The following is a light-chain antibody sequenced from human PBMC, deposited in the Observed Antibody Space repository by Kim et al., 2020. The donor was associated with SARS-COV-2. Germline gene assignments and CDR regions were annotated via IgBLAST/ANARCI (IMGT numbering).Light chain of an antibody. J-gene: IGKJ2*01. CDR3: QQYEDPPAYT. Sequence: VLTQSPATLSLSPGERATLSCRATQSIATKSLAWYQQRLGQAPRLVTYATSRRATGTPVRFSGSGSGTDFTLTISSLELDDFAVYYCQQYEDPPAYTFGQGTKVDIK. CDR1: QSIATKS. V-gene: IGKV3-20*01. CDR2: ATS.